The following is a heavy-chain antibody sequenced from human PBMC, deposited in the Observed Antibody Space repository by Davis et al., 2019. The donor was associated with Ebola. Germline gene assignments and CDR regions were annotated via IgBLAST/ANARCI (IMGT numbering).Heavy chain of an antibody. J-gene: IGHJ4*02. CDR1: GFRFDDYA. Sequence: PGGSLRLSCAASGFRFDDYAMHWVRHAPGKGLEWVSGIRWNSGSIDYADSVKGRFTISRDSAKKSLYLQMNSLRPEDTAFYYCAKDSRLSGWFDYGGQGTLVTVSS. V-gene: IGHV3-9*01. CDR3: AKDSRLSGWFDY. CDR2: IRWNSGSI. D-gene: IGHD6-19*01.